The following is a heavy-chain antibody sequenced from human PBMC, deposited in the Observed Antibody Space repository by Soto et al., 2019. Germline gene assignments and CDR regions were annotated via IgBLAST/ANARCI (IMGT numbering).Heavy chain of an antibody. Sequence: EVQLLDSGGGLVQPGGSLRLSCAVSGFTLSDYGVTWVRQAPGKGLEWVSGFSGGGGGTFYADSVKGRFTISRDDSKNTAYLQMNGLGVEDTGVYYCVRWNGFGDHWGQGTLVTVSS. D-gene: IGHD1-1*01. CDR1: GFTLSDYG. CDR3: VRWNGFGDH. V-gene: IGHV3-23*01. J-gene: IGHJ4*02. CDR2: FSGGGGGT.